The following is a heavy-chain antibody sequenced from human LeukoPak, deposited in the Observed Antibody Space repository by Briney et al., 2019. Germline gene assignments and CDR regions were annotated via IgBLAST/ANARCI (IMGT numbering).Heavy chain of an antibody. D-gene: IGHD3-22*01. CDR1: GFTFDDYA. CDR3: AKDIQSLARNYYDSSGYAFDI. Sequence: AGGSLRLSCAASGFTFDDYAMHWVRQAPGKGLEWVSLISGDGGSTYYADSVKGRFTISRDNSKNSLYLQMNSLRTEDTALYYCAKDIQSLARNYYDSSGYAFDIWGQGTMVTVSS. J-gene: IGHJ3*02. V-gene: IGHV3-43*02. CDR2: ISGDGGST.